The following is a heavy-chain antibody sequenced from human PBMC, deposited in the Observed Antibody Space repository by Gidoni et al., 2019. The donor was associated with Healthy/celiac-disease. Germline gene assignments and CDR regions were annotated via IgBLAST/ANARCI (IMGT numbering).Heavy chain of an antibody. CDR2: IYPGDCDT. Sequence: EVQLVQSGAEVTKPGESLKISCQGSGYSFTSYWIGWVRQMPGKGLEWMGIIYPGDCDTRYSPSFQGQVTISADKSISTAYLHWSSLKASDTAMYYCASRRPAGSKNDAFDIWGQGTMVTVSS. D-gene: IGHD6-19*01. V-gene: IGHV5-51*01. J-gene: IGHJ3*02. CDR3: ASRRPAGSKNDAFDI. CDR1: GYSFTSYW.